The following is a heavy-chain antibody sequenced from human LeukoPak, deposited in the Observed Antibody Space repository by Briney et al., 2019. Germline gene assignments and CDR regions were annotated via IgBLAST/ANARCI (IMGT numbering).Heavy chain of an antibody. Sequence: ASVKVSCKASGYTFTNFGIHWVRQAPGQRLEWMGWINPGNGNTKYSQKIQGRVTITRDTPASTAYMELSSVRSEDSAVYYCASDGYSYGFDYWGQGTLVTVSS. J-gene: IGHJ4*02. CDR1: GYTFTNFG. CDR3: ASDGYSYGFDY. V-gene: IGHV1-3*01. D-gene: IGHD5-18*01. CDR2: INPGNGNT.